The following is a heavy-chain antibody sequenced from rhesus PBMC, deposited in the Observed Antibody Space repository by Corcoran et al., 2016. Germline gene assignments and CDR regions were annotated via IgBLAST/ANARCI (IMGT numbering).Heavy chain of an antibody. J-gene: IGHJ4*01. CDR3: ARPSGQLVLHY. Sequence: QLQLQESGPGLVKPSETLSLICAVSGGSISSHYWSWIRQLPGKGLEWIARIFGSGGTTDYNHSLKSRVTLSTGPSKNHFSLKLSSVTAADTAVYYCARPSGQLVLHYWGQGVLVTVSS. V-gene: IGHV4-173*01. CDR1: GGSISSHY. CDR2: IFGSGGTT. D-gene: IGHD6-13*01.